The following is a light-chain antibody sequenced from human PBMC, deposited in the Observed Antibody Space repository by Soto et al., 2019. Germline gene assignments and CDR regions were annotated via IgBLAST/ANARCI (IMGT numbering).Light chain of an antibody. CDR2: AAS. Sequence: DIQMTQSPSSLSASIGDRVTISCRASQGISNDLAWYQQKPGKVPYLLIYAASTSHSGVPSRFRGSGSGTEFTLTISSLQPEDVATYYCQNYNRSPRTFGQGTKVDIK. CDR1: QGISND. V-gene: IGKV1-27*01. CDR3: QNYNRSPRT. J-gene: IGKJ1*01.